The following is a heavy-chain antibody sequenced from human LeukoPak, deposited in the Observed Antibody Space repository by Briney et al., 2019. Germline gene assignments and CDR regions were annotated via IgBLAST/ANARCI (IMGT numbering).Heavy chain of an antibody. CDR3: ARDYYYDSSGYYDY. Sequence: ASVKVSCKASGYTFTSYDINWVRQATGQGLEWMGWISAYNGNTNYAQKLQGRVTMTTDTSTSTAYMELRSLRSDDTAVYYCARDYYYDSSGYYDYWGQGTLVTVSS. V-gene: IGHV1-18*01. D-gene: IGHD3-22*01. CDR2: ISAYNGNT. CDR1: GYTFTSYD. J-gene: IGHJ4*02.